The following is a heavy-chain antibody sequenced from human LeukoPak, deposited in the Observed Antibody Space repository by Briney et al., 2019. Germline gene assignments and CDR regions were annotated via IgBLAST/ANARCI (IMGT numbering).Heavy chain of an antibody. D-gene: IGHD3-10*01. CDR1: GYSISSGYY. CDR2: IYHSGST. Sequence: SETLSLTCTVSGYSISSGYYWGWIRQPPGKGLEWIGSIYHSGSTYYNPSLKSRVTISVDTSKNQFSLNLSSVTAADTAVYYCARGLWFGDENPPYFDYWGQGILVTVSS. CDR3: ARGLWFGDENPPYFDY. V-gene: IGHV4-38-2*02. J-gene: IGHJ4*02.